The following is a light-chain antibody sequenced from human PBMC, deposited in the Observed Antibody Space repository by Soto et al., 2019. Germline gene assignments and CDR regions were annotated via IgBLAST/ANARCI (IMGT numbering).Light chain of an antibody. V-gene: IGKV1-5*03. CDR2: KAS. CDR1: QSINNW. Sequence: DIQMTQSPSTLSASIGDRVTITCRASQSINNWLAWYQQKPGKAPKVLIYKASSLESGVPSRFSGSESGTEFTLAINSLQPDDFATYYCQQYDTYPFTFGPGTKGDIK. J-gene: IGKJ3*01. CDR3: QQYDTYPFT.